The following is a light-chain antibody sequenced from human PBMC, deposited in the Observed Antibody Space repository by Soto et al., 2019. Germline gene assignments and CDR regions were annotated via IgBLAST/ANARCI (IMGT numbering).Light chain of an antibody. Sequence: EIVLTQSPATLSLSPGERATFSCRASQSVSSDLVWYQQKPGQAPRLLIYDASNRATGIPARFSGSGSGTDFTLTISGLEPEDFAVYYCQQRSNWPPLTVGGGTKVEIK. V-gene: IGKV3-11*01. J-gene: IGKJ4*01. CDR2: DAS. CDR1: QSVSSD. CDR3: QQRSNWPPLT.